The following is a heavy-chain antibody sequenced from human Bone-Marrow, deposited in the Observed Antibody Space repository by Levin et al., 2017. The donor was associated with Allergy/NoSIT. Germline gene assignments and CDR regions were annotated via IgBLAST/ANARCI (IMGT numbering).Heavy chain of an antibody. CDR2: ISWNSGSI. Sequence: GGSLRLSCAASGFTFDDYAMHWVRQAPGKGLEWVSGISWNSGSIGYADSVKGRFTISRDNAKNSLYLQMNSLRAEDTALYYCAKDIAYSSHGRYGMDVWGQGTTVTVSS. V-gene: IGHV3-9*01. J-gene: IGHJ6*02. CDR3: AKDIAYSSHGRYGMDV. D-gene: IGHD6-13*01. CDR1: GFTFDDYA.